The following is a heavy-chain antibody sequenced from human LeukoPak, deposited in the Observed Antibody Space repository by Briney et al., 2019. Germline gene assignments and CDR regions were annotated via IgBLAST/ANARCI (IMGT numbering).Heavy chain of an antibody. CDR2: IYYSGST. V-gene: IGHV4-31*03. CDR1: GGSISSGGYY. J-gene: IGHJ5*02. CDR3: ARDRDRDGYNWFDP. D-gene: IGHD5-24*01. Sequence: NPSQTLSLTCTVSGGSISSGGYYWSWIRQHPGQGLDWIGYIYYSGSTYYNPSLKSRVTISVDTSKNQFSLKLSSVTAADTAVYYCARDRDRDGYNWFDPWGQGTLVTVSS.